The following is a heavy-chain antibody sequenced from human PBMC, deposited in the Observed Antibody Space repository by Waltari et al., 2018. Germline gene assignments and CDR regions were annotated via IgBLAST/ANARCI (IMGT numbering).Heavy chain of an antibody. CDR2: MSGIGGIA. V-gene: IGHV3-23*01. J-gene: IGHJ4*02. CDR1: GFTFSSYA. Sequence: EVQLWESGGGGGEDGGSLRLSCAASGFTFSSYAMSWVRQGPGKGLERVSVMSGIGGIAYYADSVKGRFTISSDNSNNTLYLQMPRLPPQDPSVYYCEVYSGSWSPLDYWGQGTLVTVSS. D-gene: IGHD6-13*01. CDR3: EVYSGSWSPLDY.